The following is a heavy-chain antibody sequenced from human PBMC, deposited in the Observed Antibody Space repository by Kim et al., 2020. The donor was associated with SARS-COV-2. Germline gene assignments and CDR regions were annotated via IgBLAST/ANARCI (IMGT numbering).Heavy chain of an antibody. V-gene: IGHV3-73*01. J-gene: IGHJ6*02. D-gene: IGHD5-12*01. Sequence: RFTISRDDSKNTAYLQMNSLKTEDTAVYYCTRHEGDIVATSYYYYYGMDVWGQGTTVTVSS. CDR3: TRHEGDIVATSYYYYYGMDV.